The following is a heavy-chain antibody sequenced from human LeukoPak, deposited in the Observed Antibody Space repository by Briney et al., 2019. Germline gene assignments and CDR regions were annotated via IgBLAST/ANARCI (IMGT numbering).Heavy chain of an antibody. V-gene: IGHV1-69*13. D-gene: IGHD2-2*01. Sequence: SVKVSCKASGGTFSSYAISWVRQAPGQGLEWMGGIIPIFGTANYAQKFQGGVTITADESTSTAYMELSSLRSEDTAVYYCARDRCSSTSCSLHDAFDIWGQGTMVTVSS. CDR3: ARDRCSSTSCSLHDAFDI. CDR2: IIPIFGTA. CDR1: GGTFSSYA. J-gene: IGHJ3*02.